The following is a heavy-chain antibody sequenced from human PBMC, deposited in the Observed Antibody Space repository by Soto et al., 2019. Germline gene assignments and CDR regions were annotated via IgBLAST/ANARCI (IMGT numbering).Heavy chain of an antibody. D-gene: IGHD2-2*02. CDR1: GYTFTSYG. Sequence: GASVKVSCKASGYTFTSYGISWVRQAPGQGLEWMGWISAYNGNTNYAQKRQGRVTMTTDTSTSTAYMELRSLRSDDTAVYYCARVNIVVVPAAILSYYYGMDVWGQGTTVTVSS. CDR2: ISAYNGNT. J-gene: IGHJ6*02. CDR3: ARVNIVVVPAAILSYYYGMDV. V-gene: IGHV1-18*01.